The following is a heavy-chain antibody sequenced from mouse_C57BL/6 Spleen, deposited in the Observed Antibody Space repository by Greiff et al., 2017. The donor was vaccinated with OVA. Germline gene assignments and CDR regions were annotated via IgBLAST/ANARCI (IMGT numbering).Heavy chain of an antibody. D-gene: IGHD2-1*01. CDR1: GFNIKNTY. CDR2: IDPANGNT. J-gene: IGHJ3*01. V-gene: IGHV14-3*01. Sequence: VQLQQSVAELVRPGASVKLSCTASGFNIKNTYIHPVKHSPEQGLAVILRIDPANGNTKYAPKFQGKATITADTSSNTAYLQLSSLTSEDTAIYYCARDYGNYRFAYWGQGTLVTVSA. CDR3: ARDYGNYRFAY.